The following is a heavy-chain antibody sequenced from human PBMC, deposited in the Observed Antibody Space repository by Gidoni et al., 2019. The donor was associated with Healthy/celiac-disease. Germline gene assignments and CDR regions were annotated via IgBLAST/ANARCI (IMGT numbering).Heavy chain of an antibody. V-gene: IGHV4-39*07. J-gene: IGHJ4*02. CDR3: ARGIDASGSYHMDY. D-gene: IGHD3-10*01. CDR1: GGSISSSSYY. CDR2: LYYSGST. Sequence: QLQLQESGPGLVKPSETLSLTCTVSGGSISSSSYYWAWIRQPPGKGLEWIGSLYYSGSTYYSPSLKSRVTISVDTSKNQFSLKLSSVTAADTAVYYCARGIDASGSYHMDYWGQGTLVTVSS.